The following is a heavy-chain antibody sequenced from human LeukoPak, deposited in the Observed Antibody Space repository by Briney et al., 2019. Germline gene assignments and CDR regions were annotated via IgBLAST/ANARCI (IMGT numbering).Heavy chain of an antibody. CDR1: GGSISSNSYY. Sequence: ASETLSLTCTVSGGSISSNSYYWGWIRQPPGKGLKWIGSIYYSGSTYYNPSLKSRVTISVDTSKNQFSLKLSSVTAADTAVYYCARVDTAMAFPYNYYYYYMDVWGKGTTVTISS. CDR2: IYYSGST. CDR3: ARVDTAMAFPYNYYYYYMDV. V-gene: IGHV4-39*07. J-gene: IGHJ6*03. D-gene: IGHD5-18*01.